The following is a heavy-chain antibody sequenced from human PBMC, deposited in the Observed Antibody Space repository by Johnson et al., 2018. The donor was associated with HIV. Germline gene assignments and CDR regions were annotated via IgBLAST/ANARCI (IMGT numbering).Heavy chain of an antibody. J-gene: IGHJ3*01. V-gene: IGHV3-30*02. CDR2: IQNDGANK. CDR1: GFTFSSYA. Sequence: QVQLLESGGGLVQPGGSLRLSCAASGFTFSSYAMSWVRQAPGKGLEWVAFIQNDGANKYYADFVKGRFTISRDNSRNTVYLQMSKLRTEETAVYYCAKGEAQEGWIQLGSYAFDFWGRGTLVTVSS. CDR3: AKGEAQEGWIQLGSYAFDF. D-gene: IGHD5-12*01.